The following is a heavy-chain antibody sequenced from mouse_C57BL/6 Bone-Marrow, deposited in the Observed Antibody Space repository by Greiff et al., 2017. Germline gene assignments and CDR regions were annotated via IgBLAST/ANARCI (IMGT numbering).Heavy chain of an antibody. CDR3: AGSGILWVPWFAY. CDR2: IDPANGNT. Sequence: EVQLQQSVAELVRPGASVKLSCTASGFNIKNTYMHWVKQRPEQGLEWIGRIDPANGNTKYAPKFQGKATITADTSSNTAYLQLSSLTSEDAAFYYCAGSGILWVPWFAYWGQGTPVTVSA. J-gene: IGHJ3*01. CDR1: GFNIKNTY. D-gene: IGHD1-1*02. V-gene: IGHV14-3*01.